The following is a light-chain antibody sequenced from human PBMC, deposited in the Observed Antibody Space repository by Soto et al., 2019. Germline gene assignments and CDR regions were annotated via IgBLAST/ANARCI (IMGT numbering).Light chain of an antibody. V-gene: IGKV3-20*01. CDR3: QQYGSSLWT. Sequence: EIVMTQSPATLSVSPGERATLSCRASQSVSSYLAWYQQKPGQAPRLLIYDASNRATGVPARFRGSGSGTDFTLTISRLEPEDFAVYYCQQYGSSLWTFGQGTKVDIK. CDR1: QSVSSY. J-gene: IGKJ1*01. CDR2: DAS.